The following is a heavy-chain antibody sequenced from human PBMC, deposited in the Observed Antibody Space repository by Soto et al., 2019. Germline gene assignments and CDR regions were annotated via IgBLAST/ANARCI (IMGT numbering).Heavy chain of an antibody. CDR1: RLTFSTYD. CDR3: AGEPKGGAYDMDV. CDR2: MWSDASRE. J-gene: IGHJ6*02. D-gene: IGHD3-16*01. V-gene: IGHV3-33*01. Sequence: GGSLRLSCAASRLTFSTYDMHWVRQAPGKGLERVALMWSDASREFYADSVKGRFSISRDNSKNTLFLQMNGLRAEETAVYYCAGEPKGGAYDMDVWGQGTTVTVSS.